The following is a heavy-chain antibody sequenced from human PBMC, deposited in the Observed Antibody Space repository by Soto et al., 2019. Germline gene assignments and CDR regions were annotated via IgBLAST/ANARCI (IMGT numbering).Heavy chain of an antibody. CDR1: GFAFSSRA. CDR3: VLPSGGCGSDVCYAALFDY. CDR2: ISGSGGST. J-gene: IGHJ4*02. V-gene: IGHV3-23*01. Sequence: EVQLLESGGGLVQPGGSLRLSCAASGFAFSSRAMGWVRQAPGMGPEWASGISGSGGSTYYADSVKGRFTISRDNSKDTLYLQVNSLRAEDTAVYYCVLPSGGCGSDVCYAALFDYWGQGALVTVSS. D-gene: IGHD2-21*02.